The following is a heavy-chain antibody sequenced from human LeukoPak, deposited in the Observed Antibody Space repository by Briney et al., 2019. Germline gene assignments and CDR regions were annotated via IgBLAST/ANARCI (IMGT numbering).Heavy chain of an antibody. J-gene: IGHJ4*02. D-gene: IGHD2-21*02. CDR1: GYTFNSYG. CDR3: ARVRGTALTAYPGYFDY. CDR2: ISIYTGNT. Sequence: ASVKVSCKASGYTFNSYGISWVRQAPGQGLEWMGWISIYTGNTKYGEKFQGRATMTRDTSTSTAYLEVRSLSSDDTAVYYCARVRGTALTAYPGYFDYWGQGTQVTVSS. V-gene: IGHV1-18*04.